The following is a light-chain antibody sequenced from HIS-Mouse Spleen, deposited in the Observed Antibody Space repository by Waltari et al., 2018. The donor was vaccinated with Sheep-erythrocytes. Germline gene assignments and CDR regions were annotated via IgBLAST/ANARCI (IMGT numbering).Light chain of an antibody. CDR3: CSYAGSYNHV. Sequence: QSALTQPRPVSGSPGQSVTIPCTGTSSDVGGYHSVPWYQQHPGKAPKLMIYDVSKRPSGVPDRFSGSKSGNTASLTISGLQAEDEADYYCCSYAGSYNHVFATGTKVTVL. CDR2: DVS. CDR1: SSDVGGYHS. J-gene: IGLJ1*01. V-gene: IGLV2-11*01.